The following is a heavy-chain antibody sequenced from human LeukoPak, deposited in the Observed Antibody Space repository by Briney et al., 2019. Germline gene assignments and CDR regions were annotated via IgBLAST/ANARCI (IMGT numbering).Heavy chain of an antibody. Sequence: GGSLRLSCAASGFTFSRYAMHWVRQAPGKGLEWVAVNSYDGSNKYYADSVKGRFTISRDNSKSTVYLQMNSLRPEDTAIYYCAKDFLEWFQAFDYWGQGTLVAVSS. J-gene: IGHJ4*02. CDR2: NSYDGSNK. V-gene: IGHV3-30-3*01. D-gene: IGHD3-3*01. CDR3: AKDFLEWFQAFDY. CDR1: GFTFSRYA.